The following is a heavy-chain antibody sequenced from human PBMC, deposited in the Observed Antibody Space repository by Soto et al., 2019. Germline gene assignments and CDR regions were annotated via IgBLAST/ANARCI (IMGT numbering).Heavy chain of an antibody. D-gene: IGHD6-13*01. CDR3: AKDGSSSYEAVWRGNEY. CDR2: ISGSGGST. V-gene: IGHV3-23*01. J-gene: IGHJ4*02. Sequence: EVQLLESGGGLVQPGGSLRLSCAASGFTFSSCAIHWVRQAPGMGLEWVSGISGSGGSTYYADSVKGRFTISRDNSKNTVWQQMNRLRAEDTAVYYCAKDGSSSYEAVWRGNEYWGQGTLVTVSS. CDR1: GFTFSSCA.